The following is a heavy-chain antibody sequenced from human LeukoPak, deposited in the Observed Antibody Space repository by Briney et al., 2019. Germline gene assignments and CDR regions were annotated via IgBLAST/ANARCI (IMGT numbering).Heavy chain of an antibody. V-gene: IGHV4-59*08. CDR2: IYYTGST. J-gene: IGHJ6*03. CDR1: GGSISSDY. Sequence: PSETLSLTCTVSGGSISSDYWSWIRQPPGKGLEWIGYIYYTGSTNYNPSLKSRVTISIDTSRKQLSLNLRSVTAADAAVYHCTRFASPYYYMDVWGKGTTVTVSS. CDR3: TRFASPYYYMDV.